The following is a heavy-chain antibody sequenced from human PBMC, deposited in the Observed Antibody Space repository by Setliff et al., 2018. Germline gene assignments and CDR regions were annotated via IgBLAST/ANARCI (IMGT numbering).Heavy chain of an antibody. CDR1: GGSISSYY. CDR3: VLTPSNLFDY. J-gene: IGHJ4*02. CDR2: MYTSGHT. Sequence: SSETLSLTCTVSGGSISSYYWSWIRQPAGKGLEWIGRMYTSGHTSYNTSLKSRVTMSLDTSKNQFSLKLNSVTAADTAMYYCVLTPSNLFDYWGQGTLVTVSS. V-gene: IGHV4-4*07. D-gene: IGHD7-27*01.